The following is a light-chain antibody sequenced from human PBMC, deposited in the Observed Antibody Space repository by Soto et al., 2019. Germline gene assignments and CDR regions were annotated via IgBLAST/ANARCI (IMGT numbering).Light chain of an antibody. CDR1: SSDVGGYNY. CDR2: EVS. J-gene: IGLJ2*01. V-gene: IGLV2-14*01. Sequence: QSALTQPASVSGSPGQSITISCTGTSSDVGGYNYVSWYQQHPGKAPKLMIYEVSNRPSGVSNRFSGSKSGNTASLTISGLQAEDEADYYCSSYTSSSNLGFGGGTQLTV. CDR3: SSYTSSSNLG.